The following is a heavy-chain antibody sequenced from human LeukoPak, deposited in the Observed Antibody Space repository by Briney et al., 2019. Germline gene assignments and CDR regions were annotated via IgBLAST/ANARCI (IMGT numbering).Heavy chain of an antibody. CDR3: AKDPRGYSYAKGGDY. CDR2: VSGSGGST. D-gene: IGHD5-18*01. CDR1: GFTFSSYA. Sequence: PGGSLRLSCAASGFTFSSYAMSWVRQAPGKGLEWVSAVSGSGGSTYYADSVKGRFTISRDNSKNTPYLQMNSLRAEDTAVYYCAKDPRGYSYAKGGDYWGQGTLVTVSS. J-gene: IGHJ4*02. V-gene: IGHV3-23*01.